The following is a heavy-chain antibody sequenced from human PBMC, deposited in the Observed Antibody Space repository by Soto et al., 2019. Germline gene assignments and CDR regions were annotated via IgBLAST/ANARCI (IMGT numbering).Heavy chain of an antibody. Sequence: QITLKESGPTLVKPTQTLTLTCTFSGFSISSSGVGVGWIRQPPGKALEWLTLIYWDDDKRYSPSLKSRLTITKDTSKNQVVLTMTNMDPVDTATYYCAHRQGYCSSTSCYTGATFDYWGQGTLVTVSS. CDR2: IYWDDDK. J-gene: IGHJ4*02. CDR3: AHRQGYCSSTSCYTGATFDY. V-gene: IGHV2-5*02. D-gene: IGHD2-2*02. CDR1: GFSISSSGVG.